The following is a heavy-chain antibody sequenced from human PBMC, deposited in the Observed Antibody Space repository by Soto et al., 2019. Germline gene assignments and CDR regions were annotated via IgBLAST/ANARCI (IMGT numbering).Heavy chain of an antibody. D-gene: IGHD2-15*01. J-gene: IGHJ6*03. CDR3: ARHLTYRSAVSCYSDFPYFYMDS. CDR1: GGSISSGGYS. V-gene: IGHV4-30-2*01. Sequence: SETLSLTCAVSGGSISSGGYSWSWIRQPPGKGLEWIGYIYHSGSTYYNPSLKSRVTISVDRSKNQFSLKLSSVTAADTAVYYCARHLTYRSAVSCYSDFPYFYMDSRRHGPTVSV. CDR2: IYHSGST.